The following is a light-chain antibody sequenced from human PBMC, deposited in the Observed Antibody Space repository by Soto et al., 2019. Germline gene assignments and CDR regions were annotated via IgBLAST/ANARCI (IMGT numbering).Light chain of an antibody. Sequence: QSALTQPASVSGSPGQSIAISCTGSSSDVGNYKFVSWYQQQPDKAPKLMIYEGNKRASGVSIRFSGSPSGNTASLTISGLQAEYEADYYCCSSAGTFTGVFGGGTKLTVL. CDR3: CSSAGTFTGV. J-gene: IGLJ3*02. CDR2: EGN. V-gene: IGLV2-23*01. CDR1: SSDVGNYKF.